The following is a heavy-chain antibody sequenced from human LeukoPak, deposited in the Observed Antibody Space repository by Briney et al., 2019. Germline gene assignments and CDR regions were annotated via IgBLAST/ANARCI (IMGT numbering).Heavy chain of an antibody. CDR2: IYHSGST. CDR1: GYSISSGYY. CDR3: ARKRPWGLSRYFDY. D-gene: IGHD7-27*01. Sequence: SETLSLTCTVSGYSISSGYYWGWIRQPPGKGLGWIGSIYHSGSTYYNPSLKSRVTISVDTSKNQFSLKLSSVTAADTAVYYCARKRPWGLSRYFDYWGQGTLVTVSS. J-gene: IGHJ4*02. V-gene: IGHV4-38-2*02.